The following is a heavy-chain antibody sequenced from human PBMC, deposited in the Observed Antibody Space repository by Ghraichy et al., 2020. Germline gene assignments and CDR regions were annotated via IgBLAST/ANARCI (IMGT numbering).Heavy chain of an antibody. D-gene: IGHD3-22*01. CDR1: GFTFSSYA. CDR3: AKGITMIVVVSYYFDY. CDR2: ISGSGGST. J-gene: IGHJ4*02. Sequence: GGSLRLSCAASGFTFSSYAMSSVRQAPGKGLEWVSAISGSGGSTYYADSVKGRFTISRDNSKNTLYLQMNSLRAEDTAVYYCAKGITMIVVVSYYFDYWGQGTLVTVSS. V-gene: IGHV3-23*01.